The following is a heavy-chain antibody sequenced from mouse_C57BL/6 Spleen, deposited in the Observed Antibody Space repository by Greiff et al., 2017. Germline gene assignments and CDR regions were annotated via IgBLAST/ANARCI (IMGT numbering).Heavy chain of an antibody. Sequence: EVQVVESGGGLVKPGGSLKLSCAASGFTFSSYAMSWVRQTPEKRLEWVATISDGGSYTYYPDNVKGRFTISRDNAKNNLYLQMSHLKSEDTAIYYCARGGVNWKFAYWGQGTLVTVSA. CDR2: ISDGGSYT. CDR3: ARGGVNWKFAY. D-gene: IGHD4-1*01. J-gene: IGHJ3*01. CDR1: GFTFSSYA. V-gene: IGHV5-4*01.